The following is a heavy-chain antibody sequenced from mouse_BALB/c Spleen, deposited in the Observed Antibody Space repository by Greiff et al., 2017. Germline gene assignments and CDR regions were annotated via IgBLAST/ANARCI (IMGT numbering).Heavy chain of an antibody. J-gene: IGHJ3*01. V-gene: IGHV3-1*02. CDR3: ARGSGTFAY. CDR1: GYSITSGYI. CDR2: IHYSGST. D-gene: IGHD4-1*01. Sequence: EVKLEESGPDLVKPSQSLSLTCTVTGYSITSGYIWYWIRQFPGNQLEWMSYIHYSGSTNYNPTLKSRISITLDTSKNTFFLQVNSVTTEDTATYYCARGSGTFAYWGQGTLVTVSA.